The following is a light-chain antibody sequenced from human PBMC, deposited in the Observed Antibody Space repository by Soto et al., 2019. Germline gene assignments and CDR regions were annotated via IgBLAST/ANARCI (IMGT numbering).Light chain of an antibody. CDR1: DNIGPW. CDR2: KAS. CDR3: QHYSTYSRT. J-gene: IGKJ1*01. Sequence: DIQMTQSPSTLSASIGDRVATTCRASDNIGPWVAWYQQKPGKAPKLLIYKASTLETGAPSRFAGSGSGTGFTLTITRLQPDDFATYYCQHYSTYSRTFGQGTKVDIK. V-gene: IGKV1-5*03.